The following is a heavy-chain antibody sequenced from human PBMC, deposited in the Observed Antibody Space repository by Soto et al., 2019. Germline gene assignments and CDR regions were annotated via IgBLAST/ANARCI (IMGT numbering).Heavy chain of an antibody. Sequence: KPSETLSLTCTVSGGSISSYYWSWIRQPPGKGLEWIGYIYYSGSTNYNPSLKSRVTISVDTSKNQFSLKLSSVTAADTAVYYCARESITIFLNPTHIFDYWGQGTLVTVSS. CDR3: ARESITIFLNPTHIFDY. CDR2: IYYSGST. J-gene: IGHJ4*02. CDR1: GGSISSYY. V-gene: IGHV4-59*01. D-gene: IGHD3-9*01.